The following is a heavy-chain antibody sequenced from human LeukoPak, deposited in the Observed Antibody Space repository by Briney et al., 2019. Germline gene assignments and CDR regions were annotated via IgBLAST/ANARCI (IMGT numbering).Heavy chain of an antibody. CDR3: ARVNGGYSYGYSVYY. D-gene: IGHD5-18*01. V-gene: IGHV4-30-4*01. Sequence: SQTLSLTCTVSGGSISSGDYYWSWIRQPPGKGLEWIGYIYYSGSTYYNPSLKSRVTISVDTSKNQFSLKLSCVTAADTAVYYCARVNGGYSYGYSVYYWGQGTLVTVSS. CDR1: GGSISSGDYY. CDR2: IYYSGST. J-gene: IGHJ4*02.